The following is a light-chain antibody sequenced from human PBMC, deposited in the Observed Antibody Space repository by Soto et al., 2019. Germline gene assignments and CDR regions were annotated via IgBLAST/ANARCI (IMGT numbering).Light chain of an antibody. CDR1: QRVSSRF. Sequence: VLTQSPDTLSLSPGERATLSCRASQRVSSRFFAWYQQKPAQAPRLLIYGTSTRAAGIPDRFSGAGSGTDFTLTISRLEPEDFGVYYCQQFGFSLWTFGQGTKVDIK. V-gene: IGKV3-20*01. J-gene: IGKJ1*01. CDR3: QQFGFSLWT. CDR2: GTS.